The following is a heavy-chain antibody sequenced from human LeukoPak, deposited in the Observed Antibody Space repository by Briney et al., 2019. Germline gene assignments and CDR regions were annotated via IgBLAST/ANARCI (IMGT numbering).Heavy chain of an antibody. CDR2: ISSSSSYI. V-gene: IGHV3-21*01. CDR3: ARDPGWFGELSLDY. J-gene: IGHJ4*02. Sequence: GGSLRLSCAASGFTFSSYSMNWVRQAPGKGLEWVSSISSSSSYIYYADSVKGRFTISRDNAKNSLYLQMNSLRAEDTAVYYCARDPGWFGELSLDYWGQGTLVTVSS. D-gene: IGHD3-10*01. CDR1: GFTFSSYS.